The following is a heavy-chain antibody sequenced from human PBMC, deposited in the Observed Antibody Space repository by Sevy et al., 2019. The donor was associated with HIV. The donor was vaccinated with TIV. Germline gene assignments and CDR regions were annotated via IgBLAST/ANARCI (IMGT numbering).Heavy chain of an antibody. Sequence: GGSLRLPCAASGFTFSDYYMSWIRQAPGKGLEWVSYISSSGSTIYYADSVKGRFTISRDNAKNSLYLQMNSLRAEDTAVYYCARRSPITMIVSYAFDIWGQGTMVTVSS. D-gene: IGHD3-22*01. CDR1: GFTFSDYY. CDR3: ARRSPITMIVSYAFDI. J-gene: IGHJ3*02. V-gene: IGHV3-11*01. CDR2: ISSSGSTI.